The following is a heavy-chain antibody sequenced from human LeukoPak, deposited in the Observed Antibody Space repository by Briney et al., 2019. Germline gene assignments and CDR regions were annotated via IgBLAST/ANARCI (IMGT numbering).Heavy chain of an antibody. CDR3: AREWTSGDGSGYPYYFDY. Sequence: PSETLSLTCTVSGGSMSSFYWDWIRQPAGKGLQWIGRIYTSGVTNYNPSLKSRVTMSVDTSKNQFSLKLSSVTAADMAVYYCAREWTSGDGSGYPYYFDYWGPGTLVTVSS. CDR2: IYTSGVT. D-gene: IGHD3-22*01. J-gene: IGHJ4*02. V-gene: IGHV4-4*07. CDR1: GGSMSSFY.